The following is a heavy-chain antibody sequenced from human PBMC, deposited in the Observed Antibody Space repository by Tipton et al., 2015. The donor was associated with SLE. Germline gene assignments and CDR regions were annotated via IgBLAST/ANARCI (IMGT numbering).Heavy chain of an antibody. CDR3: ARGDEEDGDWLIDY. V-gene: IGHV4-30-4*01. CDR1: GDSINSGDYY. J-gene: IGHJ4*02. Sequence: TLSLTCTVCGDSINSGDYYWSWIRQPPGKGLESIGYIYYTGITYYNPSLKSRVTISVDTSKNQFSLKLSSVTAADTAVYYCARGDEEDGDWLIDYWGQGTLVTVSS. D-gene: IGHD3-10*01. CDR2: IYYTGIT.